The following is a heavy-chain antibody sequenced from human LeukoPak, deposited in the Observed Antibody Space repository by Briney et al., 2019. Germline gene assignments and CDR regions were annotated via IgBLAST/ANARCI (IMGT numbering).Heavy chain of an antibody. D-gene: IGHD3-22*01. CDR3: ARDLYRIVVVPHYFDY. V-gene: IGHV3-23*01. CDR1: GFTFSSYG. J-gene: IGHJ4*02. CDR2: ISGSGGSK. Sequence: GGSLRLSCAASGFTFSSYGMSWVRQAPGKGLEWVSAISGSGGSKYYADSVKGRFTISRDNSKNKLYLQMNSLRAEDTAVYYCARDLYRIVVVPHYFDYWGQGTLVTVSS.